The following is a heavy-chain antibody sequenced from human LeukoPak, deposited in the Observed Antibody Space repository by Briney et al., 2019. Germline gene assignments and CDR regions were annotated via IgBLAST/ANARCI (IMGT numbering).Heavy chain of an antibody. Sequence: SQTLSLTCAVSGGSISSGGYSWSWIRQPPGNGLEWIGYIYHSGSTYYNPSLKSRVTISVDRSKNQFSLKLSSVTAADTAVYYCASGWYFDLWGRGTLVTVSS. CDR3: ASGWYFDL. CDR1: GGSISSGGYS. J-gene: IGHJ2*01. CDR2: IYHSGST. V-gene: IGHV4-30-2*01.